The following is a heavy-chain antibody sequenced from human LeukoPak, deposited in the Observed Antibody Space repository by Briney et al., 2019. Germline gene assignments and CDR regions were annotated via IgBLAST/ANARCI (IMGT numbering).Heavy chain of an antibody. CDR1: GGSFSGYY. V-gene: IGHV4-34*01. CDR2: INHSGST. CDR3: ARGGGNFDF. D-gene: IGHD3-16*01. J-gene: IGHJ4*02. Sequence: PSETLSLTCAVYGGSFSGYYWTWIRQPPGKGLEWIGEINHSGSTNYNPPLKSRVTISVDTSKNQFSLKLSSVTAADTAVYYCARGGGNFDFWGQGTLVTVSS.